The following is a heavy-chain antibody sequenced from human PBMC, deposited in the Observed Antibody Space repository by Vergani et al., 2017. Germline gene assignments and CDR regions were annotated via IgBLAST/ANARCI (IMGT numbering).Heavy chain of an antibody. CDR3: TRDVQQLERIHFDY. J-gene: IGHJ4*02. V-gene: IGHV3-49*03. D-gene: IGHD1-1*01. CDR1: GFNFGDYA. Sequence: EVQLVESGGGLVQPGRSLRLSCTASGFNFGDYAMSWLRQAPGKGLEWVGFIRSKAYGGTTEYAASVKGRFTISRDDSKSIAYLQMNSLKTEDTAVYYCTRDVQQLERIHFDYWGQGTLVTVSS. CDR2: IRSKAYGGTT.